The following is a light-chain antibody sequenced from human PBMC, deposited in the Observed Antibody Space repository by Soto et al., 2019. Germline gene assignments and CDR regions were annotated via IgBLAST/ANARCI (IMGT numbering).Light chain of an antibody. Sequence: DIQMTQSPSSLSASVGDRVTITCQASQDITNYLNWYQQKPGKAPKLLIYDASNLETGVPSRFSGSGSGTDFTFTISSLQPEDFATYYCQQYANLPITFGQGTRLEIK. CDR3: QQYANLPIT. V-gene: IGKV1-33*01. CDR2: DAS. CDR1: QDITNY. J-gene: IGKJ5*01.